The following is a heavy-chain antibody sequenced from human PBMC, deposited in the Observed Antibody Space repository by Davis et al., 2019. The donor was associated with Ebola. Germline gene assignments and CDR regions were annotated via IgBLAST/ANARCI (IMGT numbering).Heavy chain of an antibody. D-gene: IGHD1-14*01. V-gene: IGHV3-53*01. J-gene: IGHJ4*02. CDR1: GFTFSDYT. CDR2: LHRGGAT. Sequence: GESLKISCAASGFTFSDYTMNWVRQAPGKGLEWVSVLHRGGATYYADSVKGRFIVSRDNFKNTMYLRMYNLRADDTAVYYCASPPDDYADYWGQGTLVTVSS. CDR3: ASPPDDYADY.